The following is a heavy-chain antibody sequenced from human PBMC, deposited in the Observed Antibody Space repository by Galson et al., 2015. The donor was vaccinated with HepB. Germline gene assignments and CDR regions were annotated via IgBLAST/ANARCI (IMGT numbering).Heavy chain of an antibody. CDR1: GFTLTNHG. CDR2: IWHDGSKT. D-gene: IGHD1-1*01. J-gene: IGHJ6*03. CDR3: ARDTKMFTGIDYMDV. V-gene: IGHV3-33*01. Sequence: SLRLSCAPSGFTLTNHGMHWVRQAPGKGLEWVAVIWHDGSKTSSVDSVGGRFTISRDNSENTVYLQMNSLRAEDTAVYYCARDTKMFTGIDYMDVWGKGTAVTVSS.